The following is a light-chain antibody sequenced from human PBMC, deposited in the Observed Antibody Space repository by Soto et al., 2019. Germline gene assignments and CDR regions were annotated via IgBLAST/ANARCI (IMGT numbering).Light chain of an antibody. V-gene: IGLV2-14*01. CDR3: SSYTSSNTLV. J-gene: IGLJ1*01. CDR2: EVS. Sequence: QSALTQPASVSVSPGQSITISCTGTSSDVGGYNYVSWYQQHPGKAPQLMIYEVSNRPSGVSNRFSGSKSGNTASLTISGLQAEDEADYYCSSYTSSNTLVFGTGTKVTVL. CDR1: SSDVGGYNY.